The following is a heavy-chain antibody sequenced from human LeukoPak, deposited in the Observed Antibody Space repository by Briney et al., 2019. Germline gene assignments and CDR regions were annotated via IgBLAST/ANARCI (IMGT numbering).Heavy chain of an antibody. D-gene: IGHD2-21*02. J-gene: IGHJ5*02. Sequence: GASVKVSCKASGYTFTTYGISWVRQAPGQGLEWMGWISAYNGNTNYAQKPQGRVTMTTDTSTSTAYMELRSLRSDDTAVYYCARAPLYCGGDCWFDPWGQGTLVTVSS. V-gene: IGHV1-18*01. CDR1: GYTFTTYG. CDR3: ARAPLYCGGDCWFDP. CDR2: ISAYNGNT.